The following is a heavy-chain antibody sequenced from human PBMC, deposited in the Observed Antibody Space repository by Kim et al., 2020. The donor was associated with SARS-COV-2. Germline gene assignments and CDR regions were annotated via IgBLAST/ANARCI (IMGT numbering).Heavy chain of an antibody. CDR1: GFTFTNYG. D-gene: IGHD5-18*01. J-gene: IGHJ4*02. V-gene: IGHV7-4-1*02. CDR2: INTNTGNP. CDR3: AKQGGQQWSWADY. Sequence: ASVKVSCKASGFTFTNYGIKWVRQAPGRGLEWMGWINTNTGNPKYAQGFTGRFVFSLDTSVNTAYLQINSLRAEDTAVYYCAKQGGQQWSWADYWGQGTLVTVSS.